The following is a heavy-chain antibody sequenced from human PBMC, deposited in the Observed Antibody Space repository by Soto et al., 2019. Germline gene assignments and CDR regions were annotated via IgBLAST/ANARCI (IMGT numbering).Heavy chain of an antibody. CDR3: ARGPSGPPTATRFDP. V-gene: IGHV4-34*01. D-gene: IGHD6-6*01. CDR1: GGSFSGYY. CDR2: INHSGST. J-gene: IGHJ5*02. Sequence: QVQLQQWGAGLSKPSETLSLTCAVYGGSFSGYYWSWIRQPPGKGLEWIGEINHSGSTNYNPSLKSRVTISVDTSKNQFSLKLSSVTAADTAVYYCARGPSGPPTATRFDPWGQGTLVTVSS.